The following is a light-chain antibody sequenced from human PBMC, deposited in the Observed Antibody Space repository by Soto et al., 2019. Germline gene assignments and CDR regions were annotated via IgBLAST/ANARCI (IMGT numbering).Light chain of an antibody. CDR1: QSVARN. V-gene: IGKV3-15*01. Sequence: ENVLTQSPGRLSLSPGERATLSCRASQSVARNSIAWYQQKPGQAPRLLIYGASTRATGIPARFSGSGSGTEFTLTISSLQSEDYAVYYCHQYNNWPPWTFGQGTKVEIK. J-gene: IGKJ1*01. CDR3: HQYNNWPPWT. CDR2: GAS.